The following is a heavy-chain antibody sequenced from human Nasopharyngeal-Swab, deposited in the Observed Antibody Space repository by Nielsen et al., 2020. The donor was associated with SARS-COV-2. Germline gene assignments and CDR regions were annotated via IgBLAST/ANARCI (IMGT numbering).Heavy chain of an antibody. J-gene: IGHJ5*02. CDR3: AKEGATGWFDP. Sequence: SETLSLTCTVSGVSITSQYWSWIRQPPGKGLEWIGYISHNSGTSYNPSLKSRVTMFMDTSKNQFSLRLRSLNAADTAVYYCAKEGATGWFDPWGQGTLVTVSS. CDR2: ISHNSGT. V-gene: IGHV4-59*11. CDR1: GVSITSQY.